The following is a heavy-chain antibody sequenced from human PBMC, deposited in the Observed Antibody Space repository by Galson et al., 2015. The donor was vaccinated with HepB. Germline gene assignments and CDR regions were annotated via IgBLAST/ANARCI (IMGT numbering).Heavy chain of an antibody. CDR2: IKSKTDGGTT. J-gene: IGHJ6*03. V-gene: IGHV3-15*07. CDR3: TTGLIGYSSSWRPTDYYYYYYMDV. Sequence: SLRLSCAASGFTFSNAWMNWVRQAPGKGLEWVGRIKSKTDGGTTDYAAPVKGRFTISRDDSKNTLYLQMNSLKTEDTAVYYCTTGLIGYSSSWRPTDYYYYYYMDVWGKGTTVTVSS. D-gene: IGHD6-13*01. CDR1: GFTFSNAW.